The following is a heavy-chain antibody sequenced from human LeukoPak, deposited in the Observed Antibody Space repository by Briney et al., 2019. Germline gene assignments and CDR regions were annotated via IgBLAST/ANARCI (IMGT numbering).Heavy chain of an antibody. CDR2: FDPECCET. CDR3: ATESPKYSSSRVYFQH. Sequence: ASVKVSCKVSGYTLTELFMHWVRQAAGKGVEWMGGFDPECCETIYAQKFQGRVTMTEDTSTDKAYMALSSLRSEDTAVYYCATESPKYSSSRVYFQHWGQGTLVTVCS. V-gene: IGHV1-24*01. CDR1: GYTLTELF. D-gene: IGHD6-6*01. J-gene: IGHJ1*01.